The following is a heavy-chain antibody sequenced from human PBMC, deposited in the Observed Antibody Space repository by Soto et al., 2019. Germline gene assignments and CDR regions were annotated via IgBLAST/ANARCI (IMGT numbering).Heavy chain of an antibody. J-gene: IGHJ6*02. Sequence: QVQLQESGPGLVKPSGTLSLTCAVSGGSISSSNWWSWVRQPPGKGLEWIVKIYHSGSTNYNPSLWSRVTISVDKSKNQFSLNLSSVTAADTAVYYCARIHIYYDAMDVWGQGTTVTVSS. CDR3: ARIHIYYDAMDV. D-gene: IGHD5-18*01. CDR1: GGSISSSNW. V-gene: IGHV4-4*02. CDR2: IYHSGST.